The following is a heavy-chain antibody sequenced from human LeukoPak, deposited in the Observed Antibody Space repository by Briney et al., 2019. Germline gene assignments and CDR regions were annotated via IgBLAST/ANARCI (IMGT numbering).Heavy chain of an antibody. CDR2: INHSGST. CDR3: ARRWLVLRYFQH. D-gene: IGHD6-19*01. J-gene: IGHJ1*01. V-gene: IGHV4-38-2*01. CDR1: GYSISSGYY. Sequence: SETLSLTCAVSGYSISSGYYWGWIRQPPGKGLEWIGEINHSGSTNYNPSLKSRVTISVDTSKNQFSLKLSSVTAADTAVYYCARRWLVLRYFQHWGQGTLVTVSS.